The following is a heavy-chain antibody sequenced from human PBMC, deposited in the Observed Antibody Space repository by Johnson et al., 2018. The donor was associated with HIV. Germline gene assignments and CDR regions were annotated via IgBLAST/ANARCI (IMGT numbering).Heavy chain of an antibody. CDR2: ISYDGSNK. V-gene: IGHV3-30-3*01. CDR3: ARGGARSSGYYSAFDI. CDR1: GFTFSSYW. D-gene: IGHD3-22*01. Sequence: VQLVESGGGLVQPGGSLRLSCTASGFTFSSYWMSWVRQAPGKGLEWVAVISYDGSNKYYADSVKGRFTISRDNSKNTLYLQMNSLRAEDTAVYYCARGGARSSGYYSAFDIWGQGTMVTVSS. J-gene: IGHJ3*02.